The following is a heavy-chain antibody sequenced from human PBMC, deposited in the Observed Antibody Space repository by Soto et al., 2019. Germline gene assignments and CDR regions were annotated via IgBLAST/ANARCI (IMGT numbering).Heavy chain of an antibody. D-gene: IGHD3-9*01. V-gene: IGHV3-30*18. J-gene: IGHJ4*02. Sequence: PGGSLRLSCAASSFTFSSYGMHWVRQAPGKGLEWVAVISYDGSNKYYADSVKGRFTISRDNSKNTLYLQMNSLRAEDTAVYYCAKEGPYYDILTGVPAYWGQGT. CDR2: ISYDGSNK. CDR1: SFTFSSYG. CDR3: AKEGPYYDILTGVPAY.